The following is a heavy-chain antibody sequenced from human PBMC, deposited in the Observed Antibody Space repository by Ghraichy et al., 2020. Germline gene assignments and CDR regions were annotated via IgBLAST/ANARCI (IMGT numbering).Heavy chain of an antibody. D-gene: IGHD6-6*01. CDR2: MNPNSGNT. V-gene: IGHV1-8*01. J-gene: IGHJ6*03. Sequence: GGSLRLSCKASGYTFTSYDINWVRQATGQGLEWMGWMNPNSGNTGYAQKFQGRVTMTRNTSISTAYMELSSLRSEDTAVYYCARGQYSSSSSYYYYYMDVCGKGTTVTVSS. CDR1: GYTFTSYD. CDR3: ARGQYSSSSSYYYYYMDV.